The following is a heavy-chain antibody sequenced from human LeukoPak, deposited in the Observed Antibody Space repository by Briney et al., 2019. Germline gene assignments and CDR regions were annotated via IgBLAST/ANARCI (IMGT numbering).Heavy chain of an antibody. Sequence: SETLSLTCTVSGGSISSSSYYWGWIHQPPGKGLEWIGSIYYSGSTYYNPSLKSRVTISVDTSKNQFSLKLSPVTAADTAVYYCARLRYCSSTSCYFWFDPWGQGTLVTVSS. J-gene: IGHJ5*02. V-gene: IGHV4-39*01. CDR3: ARLRYCSSTSCYFWFDP. CDR1: GGSISSSSYY. D-gene: IGHD2-2*01. CDR2: IYYSGST.